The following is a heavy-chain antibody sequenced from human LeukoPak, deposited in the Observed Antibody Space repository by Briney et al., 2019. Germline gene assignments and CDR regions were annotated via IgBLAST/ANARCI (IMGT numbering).Heavy chain of an antibody. J-gene: IGHJ4*02. CDR3: ARASTIAALSF. CDR1: GESFSGYY. CDR2: INHSGST. V-gene: IGHV4-34*01. Sequence: SETLSLTCAVHGESFSGYYWTWIRQPPGKGLEWIGEINHSGSTNYNTSLKSRVTISVDASKNQFSLKLTSVIAADTAVYFCARASTIAALSFWGQGTLVTVSS. D-gene: IGHD6-6*01.